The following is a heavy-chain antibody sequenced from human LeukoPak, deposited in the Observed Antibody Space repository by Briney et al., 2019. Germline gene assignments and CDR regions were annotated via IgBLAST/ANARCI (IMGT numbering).Heavy chain of an antibody. CDR1: GFTFSSDA. D-gene: IGHD3-3*01. CDR2: ISASGGGT. CDR3: ASRVLLQH. V-gene: IGHV3-23*01. Sequence: GGSLRLSCGASGFTFSSDAMSWVRQAPGKGLEWVSTISASGGGTNYAASVKGRFTISRDNSKNTLFLQMNSLRVEGTAVYYCASRVLLQHWGQGTLVTVSS. J-gene: IGHJ1*01.